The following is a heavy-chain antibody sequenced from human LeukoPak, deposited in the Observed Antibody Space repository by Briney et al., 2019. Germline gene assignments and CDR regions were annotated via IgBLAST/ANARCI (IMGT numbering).Heavy chain of an antibody. CDR1: GGSFSGYY. CDR3: ARGLYDFWSGCYFDY. D-gene: IGHD3-3*01. J-gene: IGHJ4*02. V-gene: IGHV4-34*09. Sequence: SETLSLTCAVYGGSFSGYYWSWIRQPPGKGLEWIGEINHSGSTYYNPSLKSRVTISVDTSKNQFSLKLSSVTAADTAVYYCARGLYDFWSGCYFDYWGQGTLVTVSS. CDR2: INHSGST.